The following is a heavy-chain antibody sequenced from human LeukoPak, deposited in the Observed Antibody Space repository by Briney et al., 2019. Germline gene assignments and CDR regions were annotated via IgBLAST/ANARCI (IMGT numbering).Heavy chain of an antibody. V-gene: IGHV3-11*01. Sequence: GGPLRLSCAASGFMFSDYYMVWIRQAPGKGLEWIAYISSGGDTFFYADSVKGRFTISRDNSGDSLHLQMNSLRAEDTAVYYCARGDGVYDYVWGRSYWGQGTLVTVSS. J-gene: IGHJ4*02. CDR3: ARGDGVYDYVWGRSY. CDR1: GFMFSDYY. CDR2: ISSGGDTF. D-gene: IGHD3-16*01.